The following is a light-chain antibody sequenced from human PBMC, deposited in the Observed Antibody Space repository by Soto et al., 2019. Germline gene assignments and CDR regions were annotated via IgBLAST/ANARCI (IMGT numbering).Light chain of an antibody. V-gene: IGLV3-27*01. Sequence: SYELTQPSSVSVSPGQTARITCSGDILAKKYARWFQQKAGQAPLLVIYKDSERPSRISERFSGSSSGTTVTLTISGARVEDEADYHCYSSDDNNWVFGGGTKVTVL. J-gene: IGLJ3*02. CDR1: ILAKKY. CDR2: KDS. CDR3: YSSDDNNWV.